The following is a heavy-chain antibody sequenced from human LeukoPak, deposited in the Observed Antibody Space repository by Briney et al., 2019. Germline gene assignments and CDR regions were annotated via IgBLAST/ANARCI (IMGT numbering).Heavy chain of an antibody. Sequence: GGSLRLSCAVSGFTFSSYGMHWVRQAPGKGLEWVAFIRYDGSNKYYADSVKGRFTISRDNSKNTLYLQMNSLRAEDTAVYYCARPGVARFDYWGQGTLVTVSS. CDR2: IRYDGSNK. CDR3: ARPGVARFDY. CDR1: GFTFSSYG. V-gene: IGHV3-30*02. J-gene: IGHJ4*02. D-gene: IGHD3-3*01.